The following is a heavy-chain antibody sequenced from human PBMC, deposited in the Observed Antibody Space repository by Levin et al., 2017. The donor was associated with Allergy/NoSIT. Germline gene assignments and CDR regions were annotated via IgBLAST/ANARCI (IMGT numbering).Heavy chain of an antibody. J-gene: IGHJ4*02. CDR1: GDSVSSNSAA. CDR2: TYYRSKWYN. CDR3: ARVFGSSWGFDY. D-gene: IGHD6-13*01. V-gene: IGHV6-1*01. Sequence: LRLSCAISGDSVSSNSAAWNWIRQSPSRGLEWLGRTYYRSKWYNDYAVSVKSRITINPDTSKNQFSLQLNSVTPEDTAVYYCARVFGSSWGFDYWGQGTLVTVSS.